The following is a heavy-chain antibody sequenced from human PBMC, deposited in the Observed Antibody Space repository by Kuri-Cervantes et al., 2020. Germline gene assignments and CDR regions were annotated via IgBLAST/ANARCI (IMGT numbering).Heavy chain of an antibody. Sequence: GESLKISCAASGFTVSSNYMSWVRQAPGKGLEWVSVIYSGGSTYYADSVKGRFTISRDNSKNTLYLQMNSLRAEDTAVYYCAREDCSSTSCYVWGQGTLVTVSS. CDR3: AREDCSSTSCYV. J-gene: IGHJ4*02. CDR2: IYSGGST. D-gene: IGHD2-2*01. CDR1: GFTVSSNY. V-gene: IGHV3-66*01.